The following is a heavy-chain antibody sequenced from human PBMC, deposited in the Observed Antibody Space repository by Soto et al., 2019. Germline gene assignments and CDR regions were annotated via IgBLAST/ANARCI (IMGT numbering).Heavy chain of an antibody. CDR1: GFTFSSYG. CDR3: ARDSTPSAVAAAADY. CDR2: IWYDGSNK. J-gene: IGHJ4*02. Sequence: PGGSLRLSCAASGFTFSSYGMHWVRQAPGKGLEWVAVIWYDGSNKYYADSVKGRFTISRNNSKNTLYLQMNSLRAEDTAVYYCARDSTPSAVAAAADYWGQGTLVTVSS. V-gene: IGHV3-33*01. D-gene: IGHD6-13*01.